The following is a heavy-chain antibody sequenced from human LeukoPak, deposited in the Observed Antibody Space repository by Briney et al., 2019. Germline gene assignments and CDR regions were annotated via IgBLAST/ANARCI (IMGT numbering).Heavy chain of an antibody. CDR1: GFTFSSYS. J-gene: IGHJ3*02. Sequence: GGSLRLSCAASGFTFSSYSMNWVRQAPGKGLEWVSYISSSSSTIYYADSVKGRFTISRDNAKNSLYLQMNSLRAEDTAVYYCARDRTYYYDSSGYRDAFDIWGQGTMVTVSS. CDR2: ISSSSSTI. D-gene: IGHD3-22*01. CDR3: ARDRTYYYDSSGYRDAFDI. V-gene: IGHV3-48*04.